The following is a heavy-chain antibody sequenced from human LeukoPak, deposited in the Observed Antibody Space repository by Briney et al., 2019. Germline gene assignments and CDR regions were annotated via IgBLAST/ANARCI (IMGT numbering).Heavy chain of an antibody. J-gene: IGHJ4*02. CDR2: ISYDGSKK. CDR3: ARNFRDGYNNSFDY. Sequence: GGSLRLSCAASGFTLSSYAMHWVRQAPGKGLEWVTIISYDGSKKYYADYVKGRFTISRDNSKNTLYLQMNSLRAEDTAVYYCARNFRDGYNNSFDYWGQGTLVTVSS. D-gene: IGHD5-24*01. CDR1: GFTLSSYA. V-gene: IGHV3-30*04.